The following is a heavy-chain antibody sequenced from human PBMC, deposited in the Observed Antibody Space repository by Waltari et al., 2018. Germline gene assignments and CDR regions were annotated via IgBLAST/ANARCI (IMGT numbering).Heavy chain of an antibody. V-gene: IGHV4-34*01. J-gene: IGHJ5*02. CDR3: ARFLPRITIFGVVTRGFDP. D-gene: IGHD3-3*01. CDR2: INHSGST. CDR1: GGSFSGYY. Sequence: QVQLQQWGAGLLKPSETLSLTCAVYGGSFSGYYWSWIRHPPGKGLEWIGEINHSGSTNYNPSLKSRVTISVDTSKNQFSLKLSSVTAADTAVYYCARFLPRITIFGVVTRGFDPWGQGTLVTVSS.